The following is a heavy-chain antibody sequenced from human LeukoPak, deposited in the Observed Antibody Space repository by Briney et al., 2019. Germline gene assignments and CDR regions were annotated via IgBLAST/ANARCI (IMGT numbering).Heavy chain of an antibody. Sequence: PGGSLRLSCAASGFTFSSYGMHWVRQAPGKGLEWVAVIWYDGSNKYYADSVKGRFTISRDNSKNTLCLQMNSLRAEDTAVYYCARGYGGYSYAPPPFDYWGQGTLVTVSS. J-gene: IGHJ4*02. V-gene: IGHV3-33*01. CDR1: GFTFSSYG. CDR2: IWYDGSNK. CDR3: ARGYGGYSYAPPPFDY. D-gene: IGHD5-18*01.